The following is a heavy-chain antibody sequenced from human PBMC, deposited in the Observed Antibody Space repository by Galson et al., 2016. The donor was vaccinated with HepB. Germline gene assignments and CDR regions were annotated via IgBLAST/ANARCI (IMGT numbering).Heavy chain of an antibody. CDR2: MYHSGPP. V-gene: IGHV4-59*03. D-gene: IGHD2-2*01. Sequence: SETLSLTCTVSGDSIKNYYWTWIRQPPGKGLEWIGYMYHSGPPTYSPSLRSRVAMSVDTSENQFALKLTSVTAADTAMYYCAGSSPSGDFWVQGTLVTVSS. CDR1: GDSIKNYY. J-gene: IGHJ4*02. CDR3: AGSSPSGDF.